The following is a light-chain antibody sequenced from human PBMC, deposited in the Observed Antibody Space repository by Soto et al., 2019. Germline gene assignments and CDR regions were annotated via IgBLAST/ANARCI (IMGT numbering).Light chain of an antibody. CDR1: SSNIGSNH. CDR3: AAWDDSLLGVM. J-gene: IGLJ3*02. CDR2: SNN. Sequence: QSVLTQPPSASETPGQRVTISCSGSSSNIGSNHVNWYQQVSGTAPKLLIFSNNQRPSGVPDRFSASKSGSSASLAISGLRSEDEADYYCAAWDDSLLGVMFGGGTKLTVL. V-gene: IGLV1-44*01.